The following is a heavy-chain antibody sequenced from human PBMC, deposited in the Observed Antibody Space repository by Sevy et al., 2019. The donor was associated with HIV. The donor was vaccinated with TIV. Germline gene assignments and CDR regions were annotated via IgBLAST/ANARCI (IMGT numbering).Heavy chain of an antibody. D-gene: IGHD3-22*01. V-gene: IGHV1-2*02. CDR3: ARMGDYADTSGYYPLKY. Sequence: ASVKVSCKASGYSFTGYYVHWLRQAPGQGLEWMGWINPGTGGTYFARRFQDRVTLTTGKSITTAFMGLNGLTFEDTAVYYCARMGDYADTSGYYPLKYWGQGTLVTVSS. CDR1: GYSFTGYY. J-gene: IGHJ4*02. CDR2: INPGTGGT.